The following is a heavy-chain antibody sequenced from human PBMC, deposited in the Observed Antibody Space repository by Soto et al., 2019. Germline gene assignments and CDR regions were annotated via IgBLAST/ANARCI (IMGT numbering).Heavy chain of an antibody. CDR3: ARGLRITDWFDP. D-gene: IGHD5-12*01. V-gene: IGHV3-33*01. CDR2: IWYDGSNK. J-gene: IGHJ5*02. Sequence: PGGSLRLSCAASGFTFSSYGMHWVRQAPGKGLEWVAVIWYDGSNKYYADSVKGRFTISRDNSKNTLYLQMNSLRAEDTAVYYCARGLRITDWFDPRGQATLVTVSS. CDR1: GFTFSSYG.